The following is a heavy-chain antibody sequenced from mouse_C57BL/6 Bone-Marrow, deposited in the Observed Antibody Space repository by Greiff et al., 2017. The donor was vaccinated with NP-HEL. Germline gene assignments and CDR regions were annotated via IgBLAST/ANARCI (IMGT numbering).Heavy chain of an antibody. D-gene: IGHD1-1*01. J-gene: IGHJ2*01. CDR2: IDPSDSYT. V-gene: IGHV1-69*01. CDR3: ARGYYGSSTYYFDY. CDR1: GYTFTSYW. Sequence: VQLQQPGAELVMPGASVKLSCKASGYTFTSYWMHWVKQRPGQGLEWIGEIDPSDSYTNYNQKFKGKSTLTVDKSSSTAYMQLSSLTSEDSAVYYCARGYYGSSTYYFDYWGQGTTLTVSS.